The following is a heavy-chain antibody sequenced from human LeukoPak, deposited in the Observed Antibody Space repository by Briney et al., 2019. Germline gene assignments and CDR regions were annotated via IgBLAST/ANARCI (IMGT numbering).Heavy chain of an antibody. V-gene: IGHV1-2*02. J-gene: IGHJ4*02. D-gene: IGHD4-11*01. CDR3: ARIKLAVAND. Sequence: ASVKVSCKTSGYTFTAYYIHWVRQAPGQGLEWMGWINPNSGDTNYGQNFQGRVTMTRDTSISTAYMELSSLRSDDTAMYYCARIKLAVANDWGQGTLVTVSS. CDR1: GYTFTAYY. CDR2: INPNSGDT.